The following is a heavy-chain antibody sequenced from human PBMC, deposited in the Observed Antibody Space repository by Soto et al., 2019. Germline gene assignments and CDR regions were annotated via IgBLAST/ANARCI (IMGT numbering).Heavy chain of an antibody. CDR2: INSGSTSV. CDR3: AISASPDAY. J-gene: IGHJ4*02. Sequence: EVQLVESGGGLVQPGGSLRLSCVASGFTFNSYSMNWVRQAPGKGLEWISYINSGSTSVFYADSVKCRFTISRDNAKSTLKLQMNSLRAEDTAVYYGAISASPDAYWGQGTLVTVSS. CDR1: GFTFNSYS. D-gene: IGHD1-26*01. V-gene: IGHV3-48*01.